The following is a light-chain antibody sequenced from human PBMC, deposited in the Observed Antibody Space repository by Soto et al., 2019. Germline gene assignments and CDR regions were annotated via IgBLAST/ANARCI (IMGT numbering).Light chain of an antibody. Sequence: QSVLTQPASVSGSPGQSITISCTGTSSEVSGYNYVSWYRQHPGRAPKLMIYDVSNRPSGVSNRFSGSKSGNTASLTISGLQAEDEADYYCSSYTRSSTYVFGTGTKVTVL. CDR1: SSEVSGYNY. V-gene: IGLV2-14*01. CDR3: SSYTRSSTYV. J-gene: IGLJ1*01. CDR2: DVS.